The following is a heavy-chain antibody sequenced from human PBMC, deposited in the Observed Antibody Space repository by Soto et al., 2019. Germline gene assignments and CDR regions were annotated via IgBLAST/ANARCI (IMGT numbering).Heavy chain of an antibody. V-gene: IGHV4-34*01. Sequence: SETLSLTCAVYGGSFSGYYWSWIRQPPGKGLEWIGEINHSGSTNYNPSLKSRVTISVDTSKNQFSLKLSSVTAADTAVYYCNLAELPTIYYYGMDVWGQGTTVTVSS. D-gene: IGHD1-7*01. CDR1: GGSFSGYY. CDR2: INHSGST. J-gene: IGHJ6*02. CDR3: NLAELPTIYYYGMDV.